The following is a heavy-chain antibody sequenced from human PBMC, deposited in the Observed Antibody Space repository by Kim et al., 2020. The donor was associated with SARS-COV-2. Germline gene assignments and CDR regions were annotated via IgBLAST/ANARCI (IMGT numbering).Heavy chain of an antibody. CDR3: QVRFLEWLSFDY. Sequence: SETLSLTCAVYGGSFSGYYWSWIRQPPGKGLEWIGEINHSGSSNCNPSLKSRVTISVDTSKNQFSLKLSSVTAADTAVYYCQVRFLEWLSFDYWGQGTLVTVSS. D-gene: IGHD3-3*01. V-gene: IGHV4-34*01. CDR1: GGSFSGYY. J-gene: IGHJ4*02. CDR2: INHSGSS.